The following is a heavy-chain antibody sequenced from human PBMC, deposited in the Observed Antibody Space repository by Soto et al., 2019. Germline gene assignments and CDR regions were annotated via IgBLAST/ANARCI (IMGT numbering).Heavy chain of an antibody. CDR2: ISGSGGST. CDR3: AKGSVEYGDDPNWFDP. CDR1: GFTFSSYA. D-gene: IGHD4-17*01. J-gene: IGHJ5*02. Sequence: GGSLRLSCAASGFTFSSYAMSWVRQAPGKGLEWVSAISGSGGSTYYADSVKGRFTISRDNSKNTLYLQMNSLRAEDTAVNYCAKGSVEYGDDPNWFDPWGQGTLVTVSS. V-gene: IGHV3-23*01.